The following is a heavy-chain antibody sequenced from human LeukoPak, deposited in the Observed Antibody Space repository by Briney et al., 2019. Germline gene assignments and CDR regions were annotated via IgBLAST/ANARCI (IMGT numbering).Heavy chain of an antibody. J-gene: IGHJ4*02. D-gene: IGHD5-12*01. CDR1: GYSFTSYW. CDR2: IYPGDSDT. CDR3: ARPRVVATRSYYFDY. V-gene: IGHV5-51*01. Sequence: GESLKISCKGSGYSFTSYWIGWVRQMPGKGLEWMGIIYPGDSDTRYSPSFQGQVTNSADKSISTAYLQWSSLKASDTAMYYCARPRVVATRSYYFDYWGQGTLVTVSS.